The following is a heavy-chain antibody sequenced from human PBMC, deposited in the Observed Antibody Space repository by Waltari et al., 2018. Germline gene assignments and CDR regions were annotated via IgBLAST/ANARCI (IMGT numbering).Heavy chain of an antibody. CDR2: IKQDGSEK. CDR3: ARGGYRLAAFDI. Sequence: EVQLVESGGGLVQRGGSLRLSCAASGFHFSIYWLSWVRQAPGKGREWVANIKQDGSEKYYVDSVKGRFTISRDNAKNSLYLQMNSLRAEDTAVYYCARGGYRLAAFDIWGQGTMVTVSS. V-gene: IGHV3-7*01. CDR1: GFHFSIYW. D-gene: IGHD5-12*01. J-gene: IGHJ3*02.